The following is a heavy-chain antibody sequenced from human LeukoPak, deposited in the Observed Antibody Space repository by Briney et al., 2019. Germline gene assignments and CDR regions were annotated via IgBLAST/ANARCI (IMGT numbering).Heavy chain of an antibody. Sequence: GGSLRLSCEGSGFTFSDYWMGWVRQAPRKGLEWVANINPAGRDTYYADSVKGRFTISRDNSKSTLYLQMNSLRAEDTAVYYCAKDEDAFDIWGQGTMVTVSS. CDR2: INPAGRDT. CDR3: AKDEDAFDI. CDR1: GFTFSDYW. J-gene: IGHJ3*02. V-gene: IGHV3-7*03.